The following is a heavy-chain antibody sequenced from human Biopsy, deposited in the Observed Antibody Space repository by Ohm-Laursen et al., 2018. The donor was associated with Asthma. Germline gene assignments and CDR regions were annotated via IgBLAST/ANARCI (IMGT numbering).Heavy chain of an antibody. V-gene: IGHV1-18*01. CDR1: GYTFNSAG. CDR3: ARAVDYSHYYGIDV. D-gene: IGHD3-10*01. Sequence: ASVKVSCKASGYTFNSAGITWGRQAPRQGVEWMGWISVYNGNTKVAQKLQDRVTMITDTSTSTAYMELRSLRSDDTAVYFRARAVDYSHYYGIDVWGQGTTVTVS. J-gene: IGHJ6*02. CDR2: ISVYNGNT.